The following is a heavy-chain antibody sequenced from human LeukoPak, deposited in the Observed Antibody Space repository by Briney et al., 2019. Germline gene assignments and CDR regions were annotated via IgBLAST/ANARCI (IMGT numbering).Heavy chain of an antibody. J-gene: IGHJ4*02. CDR1: GFTFSSYA. V-gene: IGHV3-30*04. CDR3: VAQPTADSSGYYYFDY. CDR2: IAYDGSNK. D-gene: IGHD3-22*01. Sequence: GGSLRLSCAASGFTFSSYAMHWVRQAPGKGLEWVAVIAYDGSNKYYADSVKGRFTISRDNSKNTLYLQMNSLRAEDTAVYYCVAQPTADSSGYYYFDYWGQGTLVTVSS.